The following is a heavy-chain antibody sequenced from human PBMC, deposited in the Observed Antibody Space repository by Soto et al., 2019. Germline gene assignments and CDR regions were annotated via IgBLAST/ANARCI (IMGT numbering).Heavy chain of an antibody. CDR1: GFTVSSNY. V-gene: IGHV3-53*04. J-gene: IGHJ4*02. Sequence: EVQLVESGGGLVQPGGSLRLSCAASGFTVSSNYMSWVRQAPGKGLEWVSVIYSGGSTYYADSVKGRSTISRHNAKNALYLQINSVRAEGTAVYDCAREGAGTDYWGQGPLVTVSS. D-gene: IGHD6-19*01. CDR2: IYSGGST. CDR3: AREGAGTDY.